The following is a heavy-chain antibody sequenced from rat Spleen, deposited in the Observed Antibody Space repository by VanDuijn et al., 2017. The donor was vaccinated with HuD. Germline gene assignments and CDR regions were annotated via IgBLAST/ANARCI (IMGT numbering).Heavy chain of an antibody. V-gene: IGHV5-54*01. CDR3: ARQAGH. CDR2: IYYDSSKM. Sequence: EVKLVESGGGLVQPGNSLTLSCVASGFTFSKYGMHWIRQAPKKGLEWIAMIYYDSSKMYSADTVKGRFTISRDNSKNTLYLEMNSLRSEDTATYYWARQAGHWGQGVMVTVSS. CDR1: GFTFSKYG. J-gene: IGHJ2*01.